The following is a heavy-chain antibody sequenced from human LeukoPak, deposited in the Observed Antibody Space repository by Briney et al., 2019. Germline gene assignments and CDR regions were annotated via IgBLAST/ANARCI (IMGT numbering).Heavy chain of an antibody. CDR1: GDSIITSRDY. CDR3: ARHHAHYFYYMAV. CDR2: SYYSGST. Sequence: PSETLSLTSTVSGDSIITSRDYRGCIRQPPGKWLEWIVCSYYSGSTYYNPSLRSRAPIPVDTPKHQFSLRMTSPTATDTPVYNCARHHAHYFYYMAVWGKGTTVIVSS. V-gene: IGHV4-39*01. J-gene: IGHJ6*03.